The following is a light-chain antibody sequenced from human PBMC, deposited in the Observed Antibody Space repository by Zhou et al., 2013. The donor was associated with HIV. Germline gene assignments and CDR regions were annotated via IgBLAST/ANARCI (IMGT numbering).Light chain of an antibody. Sequence: DIQMTQSPSSLSAYVGDRVSITCRASQSIDNYLNWYQQRPGEVPQLLIYTTSRLHTGVPSRFSGSGSGTDFALTISSLQPEDIATYYCQQNYVTPITFGQGTRLELK. J-gene: IGKJ5*01. CDR1: QSIDNY. V-gene: IGKV1-39*01. CDR3: QQNYVTPIT. CDR2: TTS.